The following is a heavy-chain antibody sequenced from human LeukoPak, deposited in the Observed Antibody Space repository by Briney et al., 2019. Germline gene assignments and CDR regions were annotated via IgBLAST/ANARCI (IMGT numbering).Heavy chain of an antibody. CDR2: IYYSGST. D-gene: IGHD4-11*01. CDR1: SGSIRSSSYY. CDR3: ARLSYSNYNLIEY. J-gene: IGHJ4*02. Sequence: SGTLSLTCTVSSGSIRSSSYYWGWIRQPPGKGLEWIGSIYYSGSTYYNPSLKSRVTISVDTSKNQFSLKLSSVTAADTAVYYCARLSYSNYNLIEYWGQGTLVTVSS. V-gene: IGHV4-39*01.